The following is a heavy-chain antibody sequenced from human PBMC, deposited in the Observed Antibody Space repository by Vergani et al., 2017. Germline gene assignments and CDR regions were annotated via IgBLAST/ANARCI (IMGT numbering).Heavy chain of an antibody. CDR3: ARQRGLERFVDY. CDR2: INHSGST. Sequence: QVQLQQWGAGLLKPSETLSLTCAVYGGSSSGYYWSWIRQPPGKGVEWIGEINHSGSTNYNPSLKSRVTISVDTSKNQFSLRLSSVTDADTAVYYCARQRGLERFVDYWGQGTLVTVSS. V-gene: IGHV4-34*01. CDR1: GGSSSGYY. D-gene: IGHD1-1*01. J-gene: IGHJ4*02.